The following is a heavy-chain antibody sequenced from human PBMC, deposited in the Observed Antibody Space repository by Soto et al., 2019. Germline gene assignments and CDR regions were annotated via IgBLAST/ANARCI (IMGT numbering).Heavy chain of an antibody. V-gene: IGHV4-59*01. CDR1: GGSISSYY. D-gene: IGHD3-10*01. CDR2: IYYSGST. Sequence: SETLSLTCTVSGGSISSYYWSWIRQPPGKGLEWIGYIYYSGSTNYNPSLKSRVTISVDTSKNQFSLKLSSVTAADTAVYYCARAPRGNYGYPSYFDYWGQGALVTVSS. CDR3: ARAPRGNYGYPSYFDY. J-gene: IGHJ4*02.